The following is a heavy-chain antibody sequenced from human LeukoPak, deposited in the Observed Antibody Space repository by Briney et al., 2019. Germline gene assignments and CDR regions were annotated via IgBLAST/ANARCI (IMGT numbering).Heavy chain of an antibody. J-gene: IGHJ4*02. Sequence: SETLSLTCTVSGGSISSSSYYWGWIRQPPGKGLEWIGSIYYSGSTYYNPSLKSRVTISVDTSKNQFSLKLSSVTAADTAVYYCARLARPPPPSSYFINYYDSSGYYGYWGQGTLVTVSS. D-gene: IGHD3-22*01. V-gene: IGHV4-39*01. CDR2: IYYSGST. CDR3: ARLARPPPPSSYFINYYDSSGYYGY. CDR1: GGSISSSSYY.